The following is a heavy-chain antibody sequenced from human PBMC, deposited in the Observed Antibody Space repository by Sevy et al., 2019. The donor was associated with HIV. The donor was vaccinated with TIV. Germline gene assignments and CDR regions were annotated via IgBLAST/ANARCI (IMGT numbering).Heavy chain of an antibody. CDR1: GFTFGDYA. CDR3: TRWKGLQSIFDY. J-gene: IGHJ4*02. D-gene: IGHD1-1*01. V-gene: IGHV3-49*04. CDR2: LKSKADGGTV. Sequence: GGSLRLSCTTSGFTFGDYAMNWVRQAPGKGLECVAFLKSKADGGTVDHAASVKGRITISRDDSKSIAYLQMNDLTTEDTGVYYCTRWKGLQSIFDYWGQGALVTVSS.